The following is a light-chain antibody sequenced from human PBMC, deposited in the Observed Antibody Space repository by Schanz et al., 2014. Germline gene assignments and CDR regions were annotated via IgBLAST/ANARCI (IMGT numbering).Light chain of an antibody. CDR2: SSF. Sequence: DIQMTQSPSSLSASVGDRVTITCRASQSIGIYLNWYQQRPGKAPRLLIYSSFTLQSGVPSRFSGSGSGTDFTLTISSLQPEDFATYYCQHSYSPTWTFGQGTKVEIK. CDR3: QHSYSPTWT. J-gene: IGKJ1*01. V-gene: IGKV1-39*01. CDR1: QSIGIY.